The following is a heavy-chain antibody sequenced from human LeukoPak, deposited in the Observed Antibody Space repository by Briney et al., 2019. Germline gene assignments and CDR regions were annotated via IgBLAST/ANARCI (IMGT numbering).Heavy chain of an antibody. CDR3: ARDPAGRLGEWHLGY. D-gene: IGHD3-10*01. V-gene: IGHV4-39*01. Sequence: PSETLSLTCTVSGGSISSSSYYWGWIRQPPGKGLEWIGSIYYSGSTYYNPSLKSRVTISVDTSKNQFSLKLSSVTAADTAVYHCARDPAGRLGEWHLGYWGQGTLVTVSS. CDR1: GGSISSSSYY. J-gene: IGHJ4*02. CDR2: IYYSGST.